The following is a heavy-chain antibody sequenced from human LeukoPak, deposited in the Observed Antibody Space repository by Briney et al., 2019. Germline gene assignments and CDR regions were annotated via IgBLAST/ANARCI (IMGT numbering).Heavy chain of an antibody. CDR3: ARHAPGYCSSTSCWFDP. D-gene: IGHD2-2*01. CDR2: IYPGDSDT. CDR1: GYSFTSYW. J-gene: IGHJ5*02. V-gene: IGHV5-51*01. Sequence: GESLQISCKGSGYSFTSYWIGWGRRMPGKGLEWMGIIYPGDSDTKYSPSFQGQVTISADKSISTAYLQWSSLKASDTAMYYCARHAPGYCSSTSCWFDPWGQGTLVTVSA.